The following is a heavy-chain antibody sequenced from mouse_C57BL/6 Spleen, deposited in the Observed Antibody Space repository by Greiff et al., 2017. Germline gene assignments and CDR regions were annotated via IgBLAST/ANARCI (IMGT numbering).Heavy chain of an antibody. D-gene: IGHD2-5*01. CDR2: IYPGDGDT. J-gene: IGHJ2*02. Sequence: VQLQQSGPELVKPGASVKISCKASGYAFSSSWMNWVKQRPGKGLEWIGRIYPGDGDTNYNGKFKGKATLTADKSYSTAYMQLSSLTSEDSAVYFCAREGAYYSNFYDFDYWGQGTSLTVSS. CDR3: AREGAYYSNFYDFDY. V-gene: IGHV1-82*01. CDR1: GYAFSSSW.